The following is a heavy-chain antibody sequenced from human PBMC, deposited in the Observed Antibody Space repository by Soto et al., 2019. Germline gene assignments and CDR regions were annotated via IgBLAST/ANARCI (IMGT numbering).Heavy chain of an antibody. Sequence: QVQLQQWGAGLLKPSKTLSLTCAVYGGSFSGYYWSWIRQPPGKGLEWIGEINHSGSTNYNPSLKSRVTISVDTSKNQFSLKLSSVTAADTAVYYCARGWSGDSSPFDYWGQGTLVTVSS. J-gene: IGHJ4*02. CDR2: INHSGST. CDR3: ARGWSGDSSPFDY. CDR1: GGSFSGYY. D-gene: IGHD6-6*01. V-gene: IGHV4-34*01.